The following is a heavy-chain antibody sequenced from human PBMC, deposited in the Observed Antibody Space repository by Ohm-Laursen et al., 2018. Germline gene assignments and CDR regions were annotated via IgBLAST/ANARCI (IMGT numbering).Heavy chain of an antibody. D-gene: IGHD2/OR15-2a*01. CDR2: IRKDGGET. V-gene: IGHV3-7*01. J-gene: IGHJ3*02. CDR1: GFIFSNYW. Sequence: LSCAASGFIFSNYWMTWVRQAPGKGLEWVANIRKDGGETYYVDSVKGRFTISRDNAKNSLYLQINSLKGEDTAVYFCARDPTFHAFDIWGQGTMVTVSS. CDR3: ARDPTFHAFDI.